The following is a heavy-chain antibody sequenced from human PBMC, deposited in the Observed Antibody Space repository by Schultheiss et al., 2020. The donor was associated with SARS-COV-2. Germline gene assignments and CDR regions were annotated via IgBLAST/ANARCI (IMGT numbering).Heavy chain of an antibody. J-gene: IGHJ4*02. CDR2: INTGNGDT. CDR3: ATGYSSGWYATDY. D-gene: IGHD6-19*01. V-gene: IGHV1-3*04. Sequence: ASVKVSCKASGYIFSSHGIHWVRLAPGQRLEWMGWINTGNGDTEYSQKLQGRVTITRDTSANTAYMELSRLRSDDTAVYYCATGYSSGWYATDYWGQGTLVTVSS. CDR1: GYIFSSHG.